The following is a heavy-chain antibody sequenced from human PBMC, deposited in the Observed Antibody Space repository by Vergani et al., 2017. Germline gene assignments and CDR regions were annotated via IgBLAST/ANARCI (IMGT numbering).Heavy chain of an antibody. Sequence: EVQLVESGGGFIHPGGSLRLSCEGSGFSFSGYWMHWVRQSPEKGLVWVSRIKSDGSITNYAYSVKGRFTISRDNAKNTLYLEMNSLRGDDTAIYYCVRARCSGPCFMSNWFDSWGQGTLVTVSS. J-gene: IGHJ5*01. CDR1: GFSFSGYW. CDR2: IKSDGSIT. D-gene: IGHD5-12*01. CDR3: VRARCSGPCFMSNWFDS. V-gene: IGHV3-74*01.